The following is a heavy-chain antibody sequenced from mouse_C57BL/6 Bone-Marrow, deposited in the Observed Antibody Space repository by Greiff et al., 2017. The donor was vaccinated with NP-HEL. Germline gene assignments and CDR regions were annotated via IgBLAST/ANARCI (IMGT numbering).Heavy chain of an antibody. CDR3: AILNYYGTPYWYFDV. D-gene: IGHD1-1*01. V-gene: IGHV1-74*01. CDR1: GYTFTSYW. Sequence: QVQLQQPGAELVKPGASVKVSCKASGYTFTSYWMHWVKQRPGQGLEWIGRIHPSDSDTNYNQKFKGKATLTVDKSSSTAYMQLSSLTSEDSAVYYCAILNYYGTPYWYFDVWGTGTTGTVSS. J-gene: IGHJ1*03. CDR2: IHPSDSDT.